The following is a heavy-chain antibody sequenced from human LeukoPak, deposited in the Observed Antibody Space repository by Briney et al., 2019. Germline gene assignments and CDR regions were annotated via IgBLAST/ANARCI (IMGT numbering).Heavy chain of an antibody. D-gene: IGHD6-19*01. CDR2: ISYDGSNK. Sequence: PGRSLRLSCAASGFTFSSYGMHWVRQAPGKGLEWVAVISYDGSNKYYADSEKGRFTISRDNSKNTLYLQMNSLRAEDTAVYYCAKDGSGWYYGTDYWGQGTLVTVSS. CDR1: GFTFSSYG. V-gene: IGHV3-30*18. CDR3: AKDGSGWYYGTDY. J-gene: IGHJ4*02.